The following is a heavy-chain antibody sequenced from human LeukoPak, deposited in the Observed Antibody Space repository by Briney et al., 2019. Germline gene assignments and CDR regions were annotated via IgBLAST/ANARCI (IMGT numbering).Heavy chain of an antibody. CDR1: GGPFSGYY. Sequence: PSETLSLTCAVYGGPFSGYYWSWIRQPPGKGLEWIGEINHSGSTNYNPSLKSRVTISVDTSKNQFSLKLSSVTAADTAVYYCARAPSRRYRFDYFDYWGQGTLVTVSS. J-gene: IGHJ4*02. CDR3: ARAPSRRYRFDYFDY. D-gene: IGHD1-26*01. CDR2: INHSGST. V-gene: IGHV4-34*01.